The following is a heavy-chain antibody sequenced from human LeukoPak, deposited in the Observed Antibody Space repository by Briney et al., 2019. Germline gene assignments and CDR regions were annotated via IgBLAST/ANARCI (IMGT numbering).Heavy chain of an antibody. CDR3: AKDRVLLRYFDWLSAFDY. J-gene: IGHJ4*02. CDR1: SFTFSAYA. D-gene: IGHD3-9*01. V-gene: IGHV3-30*18. Sequence: PGGSLRLSCAASSFTFSAYAMNWVRQAPGKGLEWVAVISYDGSNKYYADSVKGRFTISRDNSKNTLYLQMNSLRAEDTAVYYCAKDRVLLRYFDWLSAFDYWGQGTLVTVSS. CDR2: ISYDGSNK.